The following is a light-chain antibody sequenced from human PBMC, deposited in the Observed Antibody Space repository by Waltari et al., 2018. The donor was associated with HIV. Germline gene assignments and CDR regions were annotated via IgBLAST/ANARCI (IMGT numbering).Light chain of an antibody. CDR2: EVN. CDR3: CSYAGGNSYV. Sequence: QSALTQPASVSASPGQSITISCTGTSSDVGNYNVFFWYRQFPDKAPQLLIFEVNKRPSGVSNRFSGSKSGNSASLTIAGLLADDEADYYCCSYAGGNSYVFGTGTKVTVL. V-gene: IGLV2-23*02. CDR1: SSDVGNYNV. J-gene: IGLJ1*01.